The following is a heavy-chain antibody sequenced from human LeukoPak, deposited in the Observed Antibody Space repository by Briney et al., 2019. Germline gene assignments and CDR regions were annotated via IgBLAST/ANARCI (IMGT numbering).Heavy chain of an antibody. J-gene: IGHJ4*02. D-gene: IGHD3-10*01. CDR3: ARPHSGHLFDY. CDR1: GFTFSSYS. CDR2: ISSSSTI. V-gene: IGHV3-48*02. Sequence: GGSLRLSCAASGFTFSSYSMNWVRQAPGKGLEWVSYISSSSTIYYADSVKGRFTISRDNGKNSLYLQMNSLRDEDTAVYYCARPHSGHLFDYWGQGTLVTVSS.